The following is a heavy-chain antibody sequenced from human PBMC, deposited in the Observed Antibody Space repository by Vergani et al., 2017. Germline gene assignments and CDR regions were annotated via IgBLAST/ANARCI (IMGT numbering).Heavy chain of an antibody. D-gene: IGHD1-26*01. V-gene: IGHV3-23*01. Sequence: LLESGGGLVQPGGSLRLSCAASGFTFNIYAMSWVRQAPGKGLKWVSTISYNGGRTYYADSVTGRFTISRDNSKDTLFLQLKNLRAGDTAVYYCAKDYNIMGALDYWGQGTLVAVSS. CDR3: AKDYNIMGALDY. CDR2: ISYNGGRT. CDR1: GFTFNIYA. J-gene: IGHJ4*02.